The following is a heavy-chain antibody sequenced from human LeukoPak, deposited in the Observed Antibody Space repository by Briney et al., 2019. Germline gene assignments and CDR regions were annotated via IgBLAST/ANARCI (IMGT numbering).Heavy chain of an antibody. CDR2: ISLTGRT. CDR3: SGESGAFCPFGY. Sequence: SETLSLTCGVSGGSISSTNWWSWVRQPPGQGLEWIGEISLTGRTNYNPSLNGRVTMSLDESRNQLSLNLTSVTATDTAIYYCSGESGAFCPFGYWGQGTLVIVPS. D-gene: IGHD1-26*01. CDR1: GGSISSTNW. V-gene: IGHV4-4*02. J-gene: IGHJ4*02.